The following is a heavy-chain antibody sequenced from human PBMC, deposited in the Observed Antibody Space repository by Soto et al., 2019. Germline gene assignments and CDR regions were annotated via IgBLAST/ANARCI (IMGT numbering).Heavy chain of an antibody. CDR2: ISYDGSNK. D-gene: IGHD6-19*01. V-gene: IGHV3-30*18. J-gene: IGHJ5*02. CDR3: AKDGVIAVAPLNWFDP. CDR1: GFTFSSYG. Sequence: VQLVESGGGLVQPGGSLRLSCAASGFTFSSYGMHWVRQAPGKGLEWVAVISYDGSNKYYADSVKGRFTISRDNSKNTLYLQMNSLRAEDTAVYYCAKDGVIAVAPLNWFDPWGQGTLVTVSS.